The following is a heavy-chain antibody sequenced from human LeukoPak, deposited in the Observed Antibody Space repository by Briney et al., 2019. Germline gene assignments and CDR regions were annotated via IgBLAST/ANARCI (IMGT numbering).Heavy chain of an antibody. D-gene: IGHD5-18*01. CDR3: ARAQGYSYGEFDY. Sequence: SETLSLTCTVSGGSISSYYWSWIRQPPGKGLEWIGYIYYGGSTNYNPSLKSRVTISVDTSKNQFSLKLSSVTAADTAVYYCARAQGYSYGEFDYWGQGTLVTVSS. V-gene: IGHV4-59*01. J-gene: IGHJ4*02. CDR1: GGSISSYY. CDR2: IYYGGST.